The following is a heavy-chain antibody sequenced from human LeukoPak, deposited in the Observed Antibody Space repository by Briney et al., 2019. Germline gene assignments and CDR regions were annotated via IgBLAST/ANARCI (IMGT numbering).Heavy chain of an antibody. V-gene: IGHV3-23*01. CDR1: GFRFSDFT. CDR3: GKEGGA. Sequence: GGSLRLSCAASGFRFSDFTMTWVRQAPGKGPEWVSAIGGHGTSTYYADSLGGRFTISRDNSKDMLYLQMNSLKVEDTATYYCGKEGGAWGQGTKVTVS. J-gene: IGHJ5*02. CDR2: IGGHGTST. D-gene: IGHD3-16*01.